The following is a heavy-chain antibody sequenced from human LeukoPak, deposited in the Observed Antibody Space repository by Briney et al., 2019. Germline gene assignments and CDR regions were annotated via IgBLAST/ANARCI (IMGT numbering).Heavy chain of an antibody. D-gene: IGHD1-1*01. CDR2: IGSDGSGT. CDR3: TTGGADTGRFDI. Sequence: GGSLRLSCAASGFSLSGYWIHWVRQIPGKGLMWVARIGSDGSGTTYADPVKGRFTISRDDSRNTLYLQMNSLKTEDTAVYYCTTGGADTGRFDIWGQGTMVTVSS. CDR1: GFSLSGYW. J-gene: IGHJ3*02. V-gene: IGHV3-74*03.